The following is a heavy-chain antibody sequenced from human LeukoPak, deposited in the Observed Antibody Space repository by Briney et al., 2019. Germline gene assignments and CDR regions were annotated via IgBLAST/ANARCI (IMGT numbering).Heavy chain of an antibody. CDR2: ISPSGTYT. CDR1: GFTFSDYY. Sequence: PGGSLRLSCAASGFTFSDYYMSWIRQAPGKGLEWVSYISPSGTYTNYAGSVKGRLTISRDNAKNSLYLQMNSLRAEDTAVYYCARSCSGGSCYGNYYHGMDVWGQGTTIIVSS. CDR3: ARSCSGGSCYGNYYHGMDV. V-gene: IGHV3-11*03. D-gene: IGHD2-15*01. J-gene: IGHJ6*02.